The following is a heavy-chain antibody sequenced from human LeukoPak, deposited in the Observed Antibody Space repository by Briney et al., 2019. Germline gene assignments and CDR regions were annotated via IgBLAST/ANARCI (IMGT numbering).Heavy chain of an antibody. CDR3: AKDSGTRGVISWFDP. V-gene: IGHV3-30*18. D-gene: IGHD3-10*01. J-gene: IGHJ5*02. CDR2: ISYDGSNK. CDR1: GFTFSSYG. Sequence: GGSLRLSCAASGFTFSSYGMHWVRQAPGKGLEWVAVISYDGSNKYYADSVKGRFTISRDSSKNTLYLQMNSLRAEDTAVYYCAKDSGTRGVISWFDPWGQGTLVTVSS.